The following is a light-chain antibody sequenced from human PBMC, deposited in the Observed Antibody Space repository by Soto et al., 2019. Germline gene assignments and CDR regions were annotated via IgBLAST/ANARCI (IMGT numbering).Light chain of an antibody. V-gene: IGLV1-44*01. Sequence: QSVLTQPPSASGTPGQRVSISCSGSSSNIGTNIVNWYQQLPGTAPKLLMYSNTQRPSGVPDRFSGSKSGTSASLAISGLQSEDEADYYCAAWDDSLNGWVFGGGTKLTVL. J-gene: IGLJ3*02. CDR2: SNT. CDR3: AAWDDSLNGWV. CDR1: SSNIGTNI.